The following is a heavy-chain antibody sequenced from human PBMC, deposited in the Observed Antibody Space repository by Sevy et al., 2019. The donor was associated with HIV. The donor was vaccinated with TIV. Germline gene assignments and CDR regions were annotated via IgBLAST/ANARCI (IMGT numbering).Heavy chain of an antibody. D-gene: IGHD5-18*01. CDR3: ARGKSGYGYALNY. CDR2: IHSDDTT. Sequence: GGSLRLSCVASGFTFINYAMSWVRQAPGKGLEGVSVIHSDDTTYHADSVKDRFTISRDNFKNTLYLHMSSLRAEDTAVYYCARGKSGYGYALNYWGQGTLVTVSS. J-gene: IGHJ4*02. V-gene: IGHV3-66*01. CDR1: GFTFINYA.